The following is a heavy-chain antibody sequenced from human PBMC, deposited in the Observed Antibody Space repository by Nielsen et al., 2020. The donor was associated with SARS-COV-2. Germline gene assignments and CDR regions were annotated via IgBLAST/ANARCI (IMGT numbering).Heavy chain of an antibody. CDR2: INPSGGST. CDR1: GYTFTSYY. D-gene: IGHD5-18*01. J-gene: IGHJ4*02. Sequence: ASVKVSCKASGYTFTSYYMHWVRQAPGQGLEWMGIINPSGGSTSYAQKFQGRVTMTTDTSTSTAYMELRSLRSDDTAVYYCAVGYSYGYCGYWGQGTLVTVSS. CDR3: AVGYSYGYCGY. V-gene: IGHV1-46*01.